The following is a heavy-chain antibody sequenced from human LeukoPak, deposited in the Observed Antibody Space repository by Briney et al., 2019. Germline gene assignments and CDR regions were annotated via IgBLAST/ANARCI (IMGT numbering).Heavy chain of an antibody. J-gene: IGHJ1*01. Sequence: ASVKVSCKASGYTLTSYAMHWVRQAPGQRLEWMGWINAANGNTKYSQKFQGRVTITRDTSASTACMELSSLRSEDTAVYYCARDYPHYYDSSDNSEYFQHWGQGTLVTVSS. D-gene: IGHD3-22*01. CDR2: INAANGNT. CDR1: GYTLTSYA. V-gene: IGHV1-3*01. CDR3: ARDYPHYYDSSDNSEYFQH.